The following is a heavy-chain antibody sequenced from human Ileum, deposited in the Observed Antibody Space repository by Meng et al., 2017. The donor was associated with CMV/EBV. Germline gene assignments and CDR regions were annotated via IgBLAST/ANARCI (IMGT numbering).Heavy chain of an antibody. Sequence: QWQLVQSGAELEQPGASVKVSCKASGYSFTDYYIHWLRRAPGQGLEWMGWINPNSGDTNYAQTFQDRVTVTRDTSINTVYMDFRGLTSDDTAMYYCVRGANYASYRVDYWGQGTLVTVSS. CDR1: GYSFTDYY. CDR2: INPNSGDT. V-gene: IGHV1-2*02. J-gene: IGHJ4*02. D-gene: IGHD2-2*01. CDR3: VRGANYASYRVDY.